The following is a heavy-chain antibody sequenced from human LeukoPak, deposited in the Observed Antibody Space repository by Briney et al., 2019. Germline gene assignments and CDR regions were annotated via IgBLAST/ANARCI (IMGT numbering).Heavy chain of an antibody. V-gene: IGHV3-23*01. CDR3: AKSMTLQWRGFFDL. D-gene: IGHD6-19*01. CDR1: GFTFSTYA. Sequence: GGSLRLSCAASGFTFSTYAMSWVRQAPGKGLEWVSTISDSGANTYYADCVRGRFTISRDNSKNTLYLQKNSLRADDTAIYYCAKSMTLQWRGFFDLWGRGTHVTVSS. CDR2: ISDSGANT. J-gene: IGHJ2*01.